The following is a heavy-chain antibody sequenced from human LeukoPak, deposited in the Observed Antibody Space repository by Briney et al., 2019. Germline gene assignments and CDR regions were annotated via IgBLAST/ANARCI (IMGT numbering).Heavy chain of an antibody. J-gene: IGHJ4*02. CDR1: GGSISSFH. V-gene: IGHV4-4*07. CDR3: ASGGPRDCSTTRCYDHY. Sequence: SETLSLTCTVPGGSISSFHWSWIRQPAGKGLEWIGRIYSSGGTDYNPSLKSRVTISVDKSKNQFSLRLSSVTAADTAVYYCASGGPRDCSTTRCYDHYWGQGTLVTVSS. CDR2: IYSSGGT. D-gene: IGHD2-2*01.